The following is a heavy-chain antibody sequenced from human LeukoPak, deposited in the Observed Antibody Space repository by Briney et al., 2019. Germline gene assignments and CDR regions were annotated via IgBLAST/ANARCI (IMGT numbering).Heavy chain of an antibody. D-gene: IGHD3-10*01. V-gene: IGHV3-23*01. CDR3: ARIAMVRGVSSFAAFDI. Sequence: GRSLRLSCAASGFTFSSYAMSWVRQAPGKGLEWVSAISGSGGSTYYADSVKGRFTISRDNSKNPLYLQMNSLRAEDTAVYYCARIAMVRGVSSFAAFDIWGQGTMVTVSS. J-gene: IGHJ3*02. CDR1: GFTFSSYA. CDR2: ISGSGGST.